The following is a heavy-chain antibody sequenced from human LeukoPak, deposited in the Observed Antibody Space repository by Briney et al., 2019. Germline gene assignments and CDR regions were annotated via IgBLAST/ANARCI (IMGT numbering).Heavy chain of an antibody. D-gene: IGHD4-11*01. CDR1: GYTFTSYG. V-gene: IGHV1-18*01. CDR3: ARDPNTYSNYYYMAV. Sequence: ASVKVSCKASGYTFTSYGISWVRQAPGQGLEWMGWISAYNGNTNYAQKLQGRVTMTTDTSTSTAYMELRSLRSDDTAVYYCARDPNTYSNYYYMAVWGKGTTVTVSS. CDR2: ISAYNGNT. J-gene: IGHJ6*03.